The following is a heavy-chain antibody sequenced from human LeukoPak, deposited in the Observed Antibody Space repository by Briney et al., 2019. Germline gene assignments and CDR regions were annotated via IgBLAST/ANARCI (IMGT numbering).Heavy chain of an antibody. D-gene: IGHD6-13*01. Sequence: GASVKVSCKASGYTFTSYGISWVRQAPGQGLEWMGWISAYNGNTNYAQKLQGRVTMTTDTSTSTAYMELRSLRSDDTAVYYCASPPPRYSSSWGAYFQHWGQGTLVTVSS. CDR3: ASPPPRYSSSWGAYFQH. V-gene: IGHV1-18*01. J-gene: IGHJ1*01. CDR2: ISAYNGNT. CDR1: GYTFTSYG.